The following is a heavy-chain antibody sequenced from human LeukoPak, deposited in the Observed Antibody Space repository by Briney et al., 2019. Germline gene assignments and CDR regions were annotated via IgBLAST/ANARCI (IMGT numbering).Heavy chain of an antibody. J-gene: IGHJ4*02. Sequence: SETLSLTCAVYGGSFSGYYWSWIRQPPGKGLEWIGEINHSGSTNYNPSLKSRVTISVDTSKNQFSLKLSSVTAADTAVYYCARGGKDFDWFGYWGQGTLVTVSS. D-gene: IGHD3-9*01. CDR1: GGSFSGYY. V-gene: IGHV4-34*01. CDR2: INHSGST. CDR3: ARGGKDFDWFGY.